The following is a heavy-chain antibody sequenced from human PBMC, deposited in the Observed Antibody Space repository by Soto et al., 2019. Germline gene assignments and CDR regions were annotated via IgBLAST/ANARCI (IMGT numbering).Heavy chain of an antibody. CDR1: GGSISSYY. Sequence: SETLSVTCTVSGGSISSYYWSWIRQPPGKGLEWIGYIYYSGSTNYNPSLKSRVTISVDTSKNQFSLKLSSVTAADTAVYYCARLGAYYQSLAPWGPGTLVTVS. CDR2: IYYSGST. J-gene: IGHJ5*02. D-gene: IGHD2-21*01. V-gene: IGHV4-59*01. CDR3: ARLGAYYQSLAP.